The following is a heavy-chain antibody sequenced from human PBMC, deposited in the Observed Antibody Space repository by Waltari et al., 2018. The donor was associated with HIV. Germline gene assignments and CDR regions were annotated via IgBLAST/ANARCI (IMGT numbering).Heavy chain of an antibody. V-gene: IGHV3-23*01. CDR3: AKSQGSGTYYYGMDV. CDR1: GFTSSSYA. D-gene: IGHD3-10*01. J-gene: IGHJ6*02. Sequence: EVQLLESGGGLVQPGGSLRLSCAASGFTSSSYAMSWVRQAPGKGLEWVSAISGSGGSTYYADSVKGRFTISRDNSKNTLYLQMNSLRAEDTAVYYCAKSQGSGTYYYGMDVWGQGTTVTVSS. CDR2: ISGSGGST.